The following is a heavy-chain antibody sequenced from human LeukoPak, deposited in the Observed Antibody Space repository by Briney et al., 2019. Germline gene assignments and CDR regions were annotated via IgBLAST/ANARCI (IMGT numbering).Heavy chain of an antibody. D-gene: IGHD3-22*01. CDR2: IIPIFGTA. CDR1: GGTFSSYA. V-gene: IGHV1-69*05. Sequence: SVRVSCKASGGTFSSYAISRVRQAPGQGLEWMGRIIPIFGTANYAQKFQGRVTITTDESTSTAYMELSSLRSEDTAVYYCARDIQDPRDYYDSSGYTLDYWGQGTLVTVSS. J-gene: IGHJ4*02. CDR3: ARDIQDPRDYYDSSGYTLDY.